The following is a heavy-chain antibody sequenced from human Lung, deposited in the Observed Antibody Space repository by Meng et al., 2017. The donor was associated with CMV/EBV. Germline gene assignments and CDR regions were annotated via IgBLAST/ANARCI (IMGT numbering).Heavy chain of an antibody. J-gene: IGHJ4*02. CDR1: GDSISNSNW. V-gene: IGHV4-4*02. D-gene: IGHD3-9*01. CDR3: ARKASWLLSLDY. Sequence: GSLRLXXAVSGDSISNSNWWTWVRQPPGKGLEWIGEIYHSGTTNYNPSLKSRVTISVNKSKKQFSLMLTSVTVADTAVYYCARKASWLLSLDYWGQRTLVTVSS. CDR2: IYHSGTT.